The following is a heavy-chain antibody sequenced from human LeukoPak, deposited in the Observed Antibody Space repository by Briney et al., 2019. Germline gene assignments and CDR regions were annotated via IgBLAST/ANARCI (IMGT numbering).Heavy chain of an antibody. CDR3: AKGPYDYIELGYFDD. V-gene: IGHV3-23*01. J-gene: IGHJ4*02. Sequence: GGSLRLSCAASGFRFSNFAMSWVRQAPGKGLEWVSLIIGSSGDTLYADSVKGRFTISRDISKNRLYLQMNSLRAEATALYYWAKGPYDYIELGYFDDWAQGTLVTVSS. CDR1: GFRFSNFA. D-gene: IGHD5-12*01. CDR2: IIGSSGDT.